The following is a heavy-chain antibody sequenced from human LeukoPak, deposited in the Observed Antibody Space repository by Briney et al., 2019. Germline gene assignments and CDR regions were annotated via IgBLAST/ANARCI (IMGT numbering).Heavy chain of an antibody. V-gene: IGHV1-18*01. CDR1: GYTFTSYG. Sequence: ASVKVSCKASGYTFTSYGISWVRQAPGQGLEWMGWISAYNGNTNYAQKLQGRVTMTTDTSTSTAYMELRSLRSDDTAIYYCVRRGWLRGYSRSLLGYWGQGTLVTVSS. D-gene: IGHD5-12*01. CDR2: ISAYNGNT. J-gene: IGHJ4*02. CDR3: VRRGWLRGYSRSLLGY.